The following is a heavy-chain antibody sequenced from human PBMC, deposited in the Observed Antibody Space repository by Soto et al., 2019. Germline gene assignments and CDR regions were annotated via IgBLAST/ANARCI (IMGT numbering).Heavy chain of an antibody. V-gene: IGHV1-24*01. Sequence: ASVKVSCKVSGYTLTELSMHWVRQAPGKGLEWMGGFDPEDGETIYAQKFQGRVTMTEDTSTDTAYMELSSLRAEDTAVYYCARDSHVAAASNGYWFDPWGQGTLVTVSS. CDR3: ARDSHVAAASNGYWFDP. D-gene: IGHD2-8*01. J-gene: IGHJ5*02. CDR2: FDPEDGET. CDR1: GYTLTELS.